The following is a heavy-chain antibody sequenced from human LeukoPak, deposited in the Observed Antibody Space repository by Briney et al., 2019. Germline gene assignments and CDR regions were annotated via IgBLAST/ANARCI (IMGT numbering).Heavy chain of an antibody. D-gene: IGHD2-21*02. CDR1: GYTLTSNY. Sequence: GASVKVSCKASGYTLTSNYIHWLRQAPVQGLEWMGIINPSGGSTTYAQKFQGGVTMTRDTSTSTVYMELTSLRSEDTAVYYCAKGRSDFFAFYYYLDVWGKGTTVTVSS. CDR3: AKGRSDFFAFYYYLDV. J-gene: IGHJ6*03. V-gene: IGHV1-46*03. CDR2: INPSGGST.